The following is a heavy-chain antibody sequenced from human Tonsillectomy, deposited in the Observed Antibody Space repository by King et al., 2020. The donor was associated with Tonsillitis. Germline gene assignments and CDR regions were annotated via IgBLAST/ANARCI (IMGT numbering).Heavy chain of an antibody. J-gene: IGHJ4*02. V-gene: IGHV3-23*04. Sequence: VQLVESGGGLVQPGGSLRLSCAASGFTFSTSAMSWVRQAPGKGLEWVSAISGSGDSSYYADSVKGRFTISRDISKNTLYLQMNRLRADDTAVYYCARNGYFYHSSGFYYIDYFDSWGQGTLLTVSS. CDR2: ISGSGDSS. CDR1: GFTFSTSA. CDR3: ARNGYFYHSSGFYYIDYFDS. D-gene: IGHD3-22*01.